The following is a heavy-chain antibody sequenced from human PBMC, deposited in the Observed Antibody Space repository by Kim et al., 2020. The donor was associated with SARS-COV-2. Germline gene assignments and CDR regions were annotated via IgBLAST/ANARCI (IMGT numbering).Heavy chain of an antibody. CDR2: ISGSGGST. J-gene: IGHJ6*02. V-gene: IGHV3-23*01. CDR3: AKRDYCSGGSCYLAYYYYGMDV. CDR1: GFTFSSYA. Sequence: GGSLRLSCAASGFTFSSYAMSWVRQAPGKGLEWVSAISGSGGSTYYADSVKGRFTISRDNSKNTLYLQMNSLRAEDTAVYYCAKRDYCSGGSCYLAYYYYGMDVWGQGTTVTVSS. D-gene: IGHD2-15*01.